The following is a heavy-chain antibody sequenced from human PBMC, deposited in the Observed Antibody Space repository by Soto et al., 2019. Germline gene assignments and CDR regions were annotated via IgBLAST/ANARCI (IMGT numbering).Heavy chain of an antibody. CDR1: GGSISSYY. CDR2: IYYSGST. J-gene: IGHJ4*02. D-gene: IGHD6-19*01. Sequence: PSETLSLTCTVSGGSISSYYWSRIRQPPGKGLEWIGYIYYSGSTNYNPSLKSRVTISVDTSKNQFSLKLSSVTAADTAVYYCARGSSSGWFQFDYWGQGSLVTVSS. V-gene: IGHV4-59*01. CDR3: ARGSSSGWFQFDY.